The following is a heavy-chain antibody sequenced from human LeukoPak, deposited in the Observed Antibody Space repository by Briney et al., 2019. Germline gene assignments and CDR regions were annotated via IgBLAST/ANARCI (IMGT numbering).Heavy chain of an antibody. J-gene: IGHJ4*02. CDR3: ARLRGSFLDS. V-gene: IGHV3-33*01. D-gene: IGHD1-26*01. Sequence: GGSLRLSCAASGLTFSSHGMHWVRQAPGKGLEWVALIWYDGSKKYYADSVKGRFTISRDNSKNTLYLQMNSLRDEDTAVYYCARLRGSFLDSWGQGTPVTVSS. CDR2: IWYDGSKK. CDR1: GLTFSSHG.